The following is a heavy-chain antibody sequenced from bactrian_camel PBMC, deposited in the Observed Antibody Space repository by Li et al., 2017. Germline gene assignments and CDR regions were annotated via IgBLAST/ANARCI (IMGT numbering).Heavy chain of an antibody. D-gene: IGHD5*01. J-gene: IGHJ7*01. Sequence: VQLVESGGGLVLPGGSLRLSCPASGFTFSSYAMTWVRQAPGKGLEWVSSLSSGGDLTYYADSVKGRLTISRDNARNTLYLQFNSLKTEDAAMYYCVQGPDGWGARRGMDYWGKGTQVTVS. CDR2: LSSGGDLT. V-gene: IGHV3S31*01. CDR1: GFTFSSYA.